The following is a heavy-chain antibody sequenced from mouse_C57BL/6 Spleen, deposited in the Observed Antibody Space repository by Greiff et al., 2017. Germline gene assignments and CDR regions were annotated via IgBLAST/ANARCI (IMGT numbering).Heavy chain of an antibody. Sequence: QVQLKQPGAELVRPGTSVKLSCKASGYTFTSYWMHWVKQRPGQGLEWIGVIDPSDSYTNYNQKFKGKATLTVDTSSSTAYMQLSSLTSEDSAVYYCARMTTVVATGYFDYWGQGTTLTVSS. D-gene: IGHD1-1*01. J-gene: IGHJ2*01. CDR3: ARMTTVVATGYFDY. CDR1: GYTFTSYW. V-gene: IGHV1-59*01. CDR2: IDPSDSYT.